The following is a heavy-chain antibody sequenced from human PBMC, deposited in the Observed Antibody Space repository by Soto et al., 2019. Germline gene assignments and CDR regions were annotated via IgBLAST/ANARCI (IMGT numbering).Heavy chain of an antibody. CDR1: AGSFRGCS. D-gene: IGHD3-10*01. CDR3: ARGGKNYYGSGSYYNHYYYGMDV. J-gene: IGHJ6*02. CDR2: INHSGST. V-gene: IGHV4-34*01. Sequence: SQNLSLTYAVYAGSFRGCSWSGSRQLPGKGLEWIGEINHSGSTNYNPSLKSRVTISVDTSKNQFSLKLSSVTAADTAVYYCARGGKNYYGSGSYYNHYYYGMDVWGQGTTVT.